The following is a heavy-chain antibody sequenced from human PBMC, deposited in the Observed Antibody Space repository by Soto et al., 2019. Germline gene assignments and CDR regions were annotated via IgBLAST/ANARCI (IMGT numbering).Heavy chain of an antibody. J-gene: IGHJ6*02. CDR2: IYHSGST. CDR1: GGSISSSNW. CDR3: ARDLVAVARENYYGMDV. Sequence: SETLSLTCAVSGGSISSSNWWSWVRQPPGKGLEWIGEIYHSGSTNYNPSLKSRVTISVDKSKNQFSLKLSSVTAADTAVYYCARDLVAVARENYYGMDVWGQGTTVTVSS. V-gene: IGHV4-4*02. D-gene: IGHD6-19*01.